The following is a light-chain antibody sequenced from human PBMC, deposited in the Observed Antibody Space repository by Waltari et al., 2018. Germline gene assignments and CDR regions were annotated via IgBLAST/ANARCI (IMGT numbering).Light chain of an antibody. CDR2: GAS. Sequence: EIELTQSPATLSASPGERVTLSCRASQGISNNLVWYQHKPGHSPRLLIYGASARATGVPERFSGSGYRTEFTLTISSLQSEDFAVYYCQQLHSYPRAFGGGTKVESK. J-gene: IGKJ4*01. V-gene: IGKV3-15*01. CDR1: QGISNN. CDR3: QQLHSYPRA.